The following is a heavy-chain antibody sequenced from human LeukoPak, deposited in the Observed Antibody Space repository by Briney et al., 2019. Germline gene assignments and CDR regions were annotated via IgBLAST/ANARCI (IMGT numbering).Heavy chain of an antibody. V-gene: IGHV1-2*02. CDR2: INPNSGGT. J-gene: IGHJ4*02. CDR1: GYTFTDYY. CDR3: ARGEGSSIDY. Sequence: ASVKVSCKASGYTFTDYYMHWVRQAPGQGLEWVVWINPNSGGTNYAQKFQGRVTMTIDTSISTAYLEVPGLRSDDTAVYYCARGEGSSIDYWGQGTLVTVSS. D-gene: IGHD6-13*01.